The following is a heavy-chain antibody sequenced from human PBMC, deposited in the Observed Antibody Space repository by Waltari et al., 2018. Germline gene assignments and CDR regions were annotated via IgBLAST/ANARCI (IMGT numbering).Heavy chain of an antibody. D-gene: IGHD6-6*01. J-gene: IGHJ4*02. CDR3: ARDTSYSTSSEFDS. V-gene: IGHV1-69*06. CDR1: GGTFSSHA. Sequence: QVLMVQSGTEVKKPGSSVMVSCKASGGTFSSHAFSWVRQAPGRGREWMGEIVPVLGPANYAQKFQGRLTITADKSTSTAYMELSSLTYEDTAIYYCARDTSYSTSSEFDSWGQGTLVTVSS. CDR2: IVPVLGPA.